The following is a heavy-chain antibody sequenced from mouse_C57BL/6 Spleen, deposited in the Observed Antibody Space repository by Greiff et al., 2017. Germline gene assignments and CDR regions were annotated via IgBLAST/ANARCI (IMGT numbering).Heavy chain of an antibody. CDR2: IYPGSGNT. V-gene: IGHV1-66*01. J-gene: IGHJ4*01. Sequence: QVQLKESGPELVKPGASVKISCKASGYSFTSYYIHWVKQRPGQGLEWIGWIYPGSGNTKYNEKFKGKATLTADTSSSTAYMQRSSLTSEDSAVYYCARRESPYAMDYWGQGTSVTVSS. CDR1: GYSFTSYY. CDR3: ARRESPYAMDY.